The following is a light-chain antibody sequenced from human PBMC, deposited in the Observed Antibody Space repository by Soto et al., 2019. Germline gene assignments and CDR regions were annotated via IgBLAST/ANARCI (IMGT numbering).Light chain of an antibody. V-gene: IGLV2-11*01. Sequence: QSALTQPRSVSGSPGRSVTISCTGAGNDVGACNYVSWYQRHPGRPPKLMIYDVVRWLSGVPDRFSGPKSGNTASLTISGLQAEDEADYFCCSYAGGYISLFGTGNKVTVL. CDR3: CSYAGGYISL. CDR2: DVV. CDR1: GNDVGACNY. J-gene: IGLJ1*01.